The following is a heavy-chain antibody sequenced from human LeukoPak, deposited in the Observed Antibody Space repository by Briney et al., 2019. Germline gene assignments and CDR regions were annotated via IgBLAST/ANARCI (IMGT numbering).Heavy chain of an antibody. J-gene: IGHJ5*02. CDR1: GGSFSGYY. CDR2: IYYSGST. CDR3: ARVPDYSNKNWFDP. V-gene: IGHV4-34*09. Sequence: PSETLSLTCAVYGGSFSGYYWSWIRQPPGKGLEWIEYIYYSGSTYYNPSLKSRVTISVDTSKNQFSLKLSSVTAADTAVYYCARVPDYSNKNWFDPWGQGTLVTVSS. D-gene: IGHD4-11*01.